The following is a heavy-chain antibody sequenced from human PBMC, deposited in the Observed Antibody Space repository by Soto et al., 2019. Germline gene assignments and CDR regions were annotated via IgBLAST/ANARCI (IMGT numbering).Heavy chain of an antibody. CDR2: INPSGGST. CDR3: ARGYDFSSGYYAPPYYYYGMDV. Sequence: ASVKVSCKASGYTFTSYYMHWVRQAPGQGLEWMGIINPSGGSTSYAQKFQGRVTMTRDTPTSTVYMELSSLRSEDTAVYYCARGYDFSSGYYAPPYYYYGMDVWGQGTTVTVSS. J-gene: IGHJ6*02. D-gene: IGHD3-3*01. CDR1: GYTFTSYY. V-gene: IGHV1-46*01.